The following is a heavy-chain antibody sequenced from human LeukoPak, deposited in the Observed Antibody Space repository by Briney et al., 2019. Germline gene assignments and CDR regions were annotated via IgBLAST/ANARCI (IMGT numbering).Heavy chain of an antibody. D-gene: IGHD4-17*01. CDR1: GFTFDDYG. V-gene: IGHV3-20*04. CDR2: INWNGGST. Sequence: GGSLRLSCAASGFTFDDYGMSWVRQAPGKGLEWVSGINWNGGSTGYADSVKGRFTISRDNAKNSLYLQMNSLRAEDTALYYCARDRLPMTTVPYYFDYWGQGTLSPSPQ. J-gene: IGHJ4*02. CDR3: ARDRLPMTTVPYYFDY.